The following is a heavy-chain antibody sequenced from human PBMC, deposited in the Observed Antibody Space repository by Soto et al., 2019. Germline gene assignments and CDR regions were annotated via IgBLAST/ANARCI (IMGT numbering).Heavy chain of an antibody. V-gene: IGHV1-69*13. CDR1: GGTFSSYA. Sequence: SVKVSCKASGGTFSSYAISWVRQAPGQGLEWMGGIIPIFGTANYAQKFQGRVTITADESTSTAYMELSSLRSEDTAVYYCARVAISTIFGVVIRYYFDYWGQGTLVTVSS. J-gene: IGHJ4*02. CDR2: IIPIFGTA. D-gene: IGHD3-3*01. CDR3: ARVAISTIFGVVIRYYFDY.